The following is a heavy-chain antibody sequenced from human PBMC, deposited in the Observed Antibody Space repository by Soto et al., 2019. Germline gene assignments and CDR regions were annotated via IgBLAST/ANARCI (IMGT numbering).Heavy chain of an antibody. CDR3: ARRIPDGNIDS. J-gene: IGHJ4*02. CDR1: GYNFLDYS. V-gene: IGHV1-8*01. CDR2: MNPKSGHT. D-gene: IGHD1-1*01. Sequence: ASVKVSCKASGYNFLDYSINWVRQAPGQGLEWMGWMNPKSGHTAHAQKIQGRVILTRDTSINTVYMELSSLTSGDTAVYFCARRIPDGNIDSWGRGTQVTVSS.